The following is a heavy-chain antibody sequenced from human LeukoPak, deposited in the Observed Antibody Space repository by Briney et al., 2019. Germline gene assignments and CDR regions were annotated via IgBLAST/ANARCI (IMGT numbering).Heavy chain of an antibody. CDR3: ARLGDHYHWNLHL. J-gene: IGHJ2*01. V-gene: IGHV3-53*01. CDR2: IYSGAST. D-gene: IGHD3-10*01. Sequence: PGGSLRLSCAASGFTIATKYMNWVRQAPGKGLEWVSIIYSGASTYYADSVRGRFTISRDTSKNTVSLQMNSLRAEDTAVYFCARLGDHYHWNLHLWGRGTLVTVPS. CDR1: GFTIATKY.